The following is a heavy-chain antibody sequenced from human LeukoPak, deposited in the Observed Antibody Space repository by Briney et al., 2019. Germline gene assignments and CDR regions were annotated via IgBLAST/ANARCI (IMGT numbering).Heavy chain of an antibody. CDR2: ISGSGGST. Sequence: GGSLRPSCAASGFTFSSYAMSWVRQAPGKGLEWVSAISGSGGSTYYADSVKGRFTISRDNSKNTLYLQMNSLRAEDTAVYYCAKAPHYGSGGYFDYWGQGTLVTVSS. CDR1: GFTFSSYA. D-gene: IGHD3-10*01. J-gene: IGHJ4*02. CDR3: AKAPHYGSGGYFDY. V-gene: IGHV3-23*01.